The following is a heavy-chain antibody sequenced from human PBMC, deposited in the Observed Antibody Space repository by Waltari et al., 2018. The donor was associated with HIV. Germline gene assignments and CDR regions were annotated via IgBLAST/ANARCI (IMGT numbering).Heavy chain of an antibody. CDR2: ISYGGRNK. J-gene: IGHJ4*02. D-gene: IGHD3-22*01. CDR3: ARDGHFYDSRPLDY. CDR1: GFRFSPYV. Sequence: QVQLVASAGGVVQLGTSRRLSCAPSGFRFSPYVMHWVRQAPGKGLEWVAIISYGGRNKYYADSVKGRFTISRDNSKNTVYLQMNSPRGEDTAVYYCARDGHFYDSRPLDYWGQGTLVTVSS. V-gene: IGHV3-30*04.